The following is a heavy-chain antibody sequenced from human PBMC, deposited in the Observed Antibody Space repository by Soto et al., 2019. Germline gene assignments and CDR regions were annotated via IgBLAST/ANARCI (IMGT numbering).Heavy chain of an antibody. J-gene: IGHJ6*02. V-gene: IGHV4-30-4*01. CDR2: IYYSGST. D-gene: IGHD3-10*01. CDR1: GGSISSGDYY. Sequence: SETLSLTCTVSGGSISSGDYYWSWIRQPPGKGLEWIGYIYYSGSTYYNPSLKSRVTISVDTSKNQFSLKLSSVTAADTAVYYCARAGSGSYYTYYYYYGMDVWGQGTTVTVS. CDR3: ARAGSGSYYTYYYYYGMDV.